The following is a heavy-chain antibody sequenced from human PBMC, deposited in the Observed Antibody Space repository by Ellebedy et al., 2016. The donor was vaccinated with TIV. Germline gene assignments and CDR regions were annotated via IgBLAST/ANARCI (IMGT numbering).Heavy chain of an antibody. V-gene: IGHV3-21*01. CDR3: ARDVSGSYQTLIDY. Sequence: GESLKISCAASGFTFSSYSMNWVRQAPGKGLEWVSSISSSSSYIYYADSVKGRFTISRDNAKNSLYLQMNSLRAEDTAVYYCARDVSGSYQTLIDYWGQGTLVTVSS. J-gene: IGHJ4*02. CDR1: GFTFSSYS. D-gene: IGHD1-26*01. CDR2: ISSSSSYI.